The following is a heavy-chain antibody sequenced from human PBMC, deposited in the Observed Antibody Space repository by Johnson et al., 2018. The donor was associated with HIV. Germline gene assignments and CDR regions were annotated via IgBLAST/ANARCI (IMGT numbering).Heavy chain of an antibody. D-gene: IGHD2-21*02. Sequence: VQLVESGGGLIQTGGSLRLSCVSSGFTASSNYMNWVRQAPGKGLEWVSFIYSDGSTYYADSVKGRFTISRENSENTLYLQMNSLRPEDTAVYYCAKTPGDDWYYSEGSDAFDVWGQGTLVTVSS. CDR3: AKTPGDDWYYSEGSDAFDV. CDR2: IYSDGST. CDR1: GFTASSNY. J-gene: IGHJ3*01. V-gene: IGHV3-66*03.